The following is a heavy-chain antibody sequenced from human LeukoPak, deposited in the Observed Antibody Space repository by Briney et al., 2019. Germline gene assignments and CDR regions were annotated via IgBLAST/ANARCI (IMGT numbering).Heavy chain of an antibody. D-gene: IGHD6-13*01. CDR1: GYTFTSYG. V-gene: IGHV1-18*01. CDR3: ARVDEYSSSWYFRPNYYCYGMDV. Sequence: VASVKVSCKASGYTFTSYGISWVRQAPGQGLEWMGWISVYNGDTNYAQKFQGRVTMTTDTSTSTAYMELRSLRSDDTAVYYCARVDEYSSSWYFRPNYYCYGMDVWGQGTTVTVSS. J-gene: IGHJ6*02. CDR2: ISVYNGDT.